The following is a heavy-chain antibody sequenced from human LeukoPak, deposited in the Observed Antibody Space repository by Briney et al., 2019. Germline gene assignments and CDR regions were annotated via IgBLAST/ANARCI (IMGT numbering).Heavy chain of an antibody. Sequence: SETLSLTCSVSGGSISTYYWNWIRQPPGKGLEWIGNIYYSGSTNYNPSLESRLSISVDTSKNQVYLRLSSVTAADTAVYYCARPTSGSYSYAFDIWGQGTMVTVSS. V-gene: IGHV4-59*08. J-gene: IGHJ3*02. D-gene: IGHD3-10*01. CDR2: IYYSGST. CDR1: GGSISTYY. CDR3: ARPTSGSYSYAFDI.